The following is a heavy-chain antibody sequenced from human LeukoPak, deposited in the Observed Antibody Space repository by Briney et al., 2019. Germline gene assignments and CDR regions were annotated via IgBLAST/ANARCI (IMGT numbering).Heavy chain of an antibody. Sequence: GGSLRLSCAASGFTFSSYEMNWVRQAPGKGLEWVSYISSSGSTIYYADSVKGRFTISRDNAKNSLYLQMNSLRADDTAVYYCATNKASGWFDPVDYWGQGTLVTVSS. J-gene: IGHJ4*02. CDR2: ISSSGSTI. D-gene: IGHD6-19*01. V-gene: IGHV3-48*03. CDR1: GFTFSSYE. CDR3: ATNKASGWFDPVDY.